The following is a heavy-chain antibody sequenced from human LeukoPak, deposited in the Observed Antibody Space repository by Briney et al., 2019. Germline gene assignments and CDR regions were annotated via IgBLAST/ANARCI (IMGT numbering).Heavy chain of an antibody. V-gene: IGHV4-59*01. CDR1: GGSISSYY. J-gene: IGHJ4*01. Sequence: SETLSLTCTVSGGSISSYYWSWIRQPPGKGLEWIGYIYSSGTANYNPSLKSRVSISQDTSKNQFSLTTNSVTAADTAIYYCARESVVVGSSYYLDYWGHGTLGTVSS. CDR2: IYSSGTA. CDR3: ARESVVVGSSYYLDY. D-gene: IGHD2-15*01.